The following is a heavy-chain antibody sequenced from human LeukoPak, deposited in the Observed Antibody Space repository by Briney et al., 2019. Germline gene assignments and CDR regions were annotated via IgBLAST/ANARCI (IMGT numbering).Heavy chain of an antibody. V-gene: IGHV3-21*01. CDR1: GFTFSDHY. CDR3: ARGGTRKQWLGHFDY. D-gene: IGHD6-19*01. CDR2: ISSSSSYI. J-gene: IGHJ4*02. Sequence: PGGSLRLSCAASGFTFSDHYMDWVRQAPGKGLEWVSSISSSSSYIYYADSVKGRFTISRDNAKNSLYLQMNSLRAEDTAVYYCARGGTRKQWLGHFDYWGQGTLVTVSS.